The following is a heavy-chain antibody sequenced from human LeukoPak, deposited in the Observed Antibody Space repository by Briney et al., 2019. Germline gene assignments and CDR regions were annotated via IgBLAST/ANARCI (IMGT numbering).Heavy chain of an antibody. CDR2: ISYDGSNK. V-gene: IGHV3-30-3*01. CDR3: ARVYYYDSSGYSESAFDI. CDR1: GFTFSSYA. J-gene: IGHJ3*02. D-gene: IGHD3-22*01. Sequence: GRSLRLSCAASGFTFSSYAMHWVRQAPGKGLEWVAVISYDGSNKYYADSVKGRFTISRDNSKNTLYLQMNSLRAEDTAVYYCARVYYYDSSGYSESAFDIWGQGTMVTVSS.